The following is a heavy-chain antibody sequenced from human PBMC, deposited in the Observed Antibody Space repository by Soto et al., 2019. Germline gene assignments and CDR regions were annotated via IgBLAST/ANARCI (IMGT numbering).Heavy chain of an antibody. CDR3: ARVGGINWFDP. Sequence: SETLSLTCTVSGGSIRGFYWSWIRQHPGKGLEWIGYIYYSGSTYYNPSLKSRVTISVDTSKNQFSLKLSSVTAADTAVYYCARVGGINWFDPWGQGTLVTVSS. D-gene: IGHD3-16*01. V-gene: IGHV4-31*03. CDR2: IYYSGST. CDR1: GGSIRGFY. J-gene: IGHJ5*02.